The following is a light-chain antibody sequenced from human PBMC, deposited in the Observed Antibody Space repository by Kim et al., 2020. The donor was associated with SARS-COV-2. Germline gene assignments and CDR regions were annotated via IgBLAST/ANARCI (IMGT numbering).Light chain of an antibody. CDR3: QQRANWL. CDR1: QTVRTS. V-gene: IGKV3-11*01. CDR2: DTS. Sequence: TLSLSTGERATLSCRASQTVRTSFAWYQQKPGQAPRLLIYDTSNRATGIPAKFSGSGSGTDFTLTISSLEPADSAVYYCQQRANWLFGQGTKLEIK. J-gene: IGKJ2*01.